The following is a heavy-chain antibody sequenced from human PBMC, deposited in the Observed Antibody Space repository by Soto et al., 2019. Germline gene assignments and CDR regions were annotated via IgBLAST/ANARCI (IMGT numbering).Heavy chain of an antibody. D-gene: IGHD3-22*01. Sequence: PVESPKISCKGSGYSFTSYWISWVRQMPGKGLEWMGRIDPSDSYTNYSPSFQGHVTISADKSISTAYLQWSSLKASDTAMYYCARLYADSSGYYYVGYYYYGMDVWGQGTTVTVSS. CDR2: IDPSDSYT. J-gene: IGHJ6*02. CDR1: GYSFTSYW. V-gene: IGHV5-10-1*01. CDR3: ARLYADSSGYYYVGYYYYGMDV.